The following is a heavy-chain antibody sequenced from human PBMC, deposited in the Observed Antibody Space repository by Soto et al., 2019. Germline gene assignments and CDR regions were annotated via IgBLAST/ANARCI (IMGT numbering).Heavy chain of an antibody. V-gene: IGHV3-33*01. J-gene: IGHJ4*02. CDR2: IWYDGSNK. CDR1: GFTLSSYG. CDR3: ARDYVWGSYRYTYFVY. D-gene: IGHD3-16*02. Sequence: PGGAMRLSCAASGFTLSSYGMPRVRQAPGKGMEWVAVIWYDGSNKYYADSVKGRFTISRDNSKNTLYLQMNSLRAEDTAVYYCARDYVWGSYRYTYFVYLGQGT.